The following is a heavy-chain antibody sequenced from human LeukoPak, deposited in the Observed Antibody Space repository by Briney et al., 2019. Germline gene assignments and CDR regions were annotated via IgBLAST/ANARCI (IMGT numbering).Heavy chain of an antibody. Sequence: SETLSLTCTVSGGSISGYYWSWIRQPAGKGLEWIGRIYTSGSTNYNPSLKSRVTISVDTSKNQFSLKLSSVTAADTAVYYCARALQPGVYAFDIWGQGTMVTVSS. CDR2: IYTSGST. D-gene: IGHD6-13*01. V-gene: IGHV4-4*07. CDR3: ARALQPGVYAFDI. J-gene: IGHJ3*02. CDR1: GGSISGYY.